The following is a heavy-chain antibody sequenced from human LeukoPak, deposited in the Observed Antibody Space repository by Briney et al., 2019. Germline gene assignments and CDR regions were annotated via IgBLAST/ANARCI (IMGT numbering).Heavy chain of an antibody. CDR3: AREDNDAFDI. V-gene: IGHV3-23*01. D-gene: IGHD1-1*01. Sequence: GGSLRLSCAASGFTFSNYAMNWVRQAPGKGLEWVSAISGSGGSTYYAVSVKGRFTISRDNSKNTLYLQMNSLRAEDTAVYYCAREDNDAFDIWGQGTMVTVSS. J-gene: IGHJ3*02. CDR2: ISGSGGST. CDR1: GFTFSNYA.